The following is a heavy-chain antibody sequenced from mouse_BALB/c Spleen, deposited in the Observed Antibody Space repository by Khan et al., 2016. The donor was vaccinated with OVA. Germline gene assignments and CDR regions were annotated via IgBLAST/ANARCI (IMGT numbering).Heavy chain of an antibody. J-gene: IGHJ4*01. CDR1: GSTFTNFY. Sequence: QVQLKQSGPELVKPGASVRISCKASGSTFTNFYIHWVKQRPGQGLEWIGWIYPGTVNTKYLENFKGKATLTADNSSSTAYMLLSSLTSEDSAVYFCARGDYYGTYAMDYWGQGTSVIVSS. CDR2: IYPGTVNT. V-gene: IGHV1S56*01. CDR3: ARGDYYGTYAMDY. D-gene: IGHD1-1*01.